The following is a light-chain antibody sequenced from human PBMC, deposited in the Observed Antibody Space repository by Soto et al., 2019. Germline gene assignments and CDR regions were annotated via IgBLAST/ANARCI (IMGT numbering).Light chain of an antibody. CDR3: QQYNSYSSGT. Sequence: DIQMTQSPSTLSASVGDRVTITCRASQSIDSWLAWYQQKPGKAPNLLIYKASSLESGVPSRFSGSGSGTEFTLTISSLQPDDFATYYCQQYNSYSSGTFGPGTKLEIK. CDR1: QSIDSW. J-gene: IGKJ1*01. CDR2: KAS. V-gene: IGKV1-5*03.